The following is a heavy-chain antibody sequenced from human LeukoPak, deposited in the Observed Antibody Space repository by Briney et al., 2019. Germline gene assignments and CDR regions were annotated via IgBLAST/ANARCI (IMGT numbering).Heavy chain of an antibody. V-gene: IGHV4-39*01. Sequence: SETLSLTCSVSGGSISSSRDYWGWVRQPPGKGLDWTGSIFYSGSTYYSPSLKCRVTISVDTSKNQFSLKLSSVTPADTAVYYCARKITVSGSYPRHLSPFDYWGQGTLVTVSS. J-gene: IGHJ4*02. CDR3: ARKITVSGSYPRHLSPFDY. D-gene: IGHD3-16*02. CDR2: IFYSGST. CDR1: GGSISSSRDY.